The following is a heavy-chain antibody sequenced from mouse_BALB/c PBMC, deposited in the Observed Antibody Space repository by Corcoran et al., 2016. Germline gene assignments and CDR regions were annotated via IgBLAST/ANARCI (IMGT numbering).Heavy chain of an antibody. J-gene: IGHJ2*01. D-gene: IGHD1-2*01. CDR3: ATLLRPFDY. CDR2: ISYDGSN. Sequence: DVQLQESGPGLVKPSQSLSLTCSVTGYSITSGYYWNWIRQFPGNKLEWMGYISYDGSNNYNPSLKNRISITRDTSKNQFFLKLNSVTTEDTATYYCATLLRPFDYWRQGTTLTVSS. V-gene: IGHV3-6*02. CDR1: GYSITSGYY.